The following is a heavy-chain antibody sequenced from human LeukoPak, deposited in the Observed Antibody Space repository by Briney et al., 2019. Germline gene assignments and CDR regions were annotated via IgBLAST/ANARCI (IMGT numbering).Heavy chain of an antibody. V-gene: IGHV3-48*03. CDR1: GFPFSIYE. J-gene: IGHJ4*02. Sequence: GGSLRLSCAVSGFPFSIYEMNWVRQAPRKRLEWVSNIGSSGTIRYYADSVKGRFSISRDNAKNSLYLQMNSLRVEDTGVYYCALLAVASDFDYWGQGALVTASS. CDR3: ALLAVASDFDY. CDR2: IGSSGTIR. D-gene: IGHD6-19*01.